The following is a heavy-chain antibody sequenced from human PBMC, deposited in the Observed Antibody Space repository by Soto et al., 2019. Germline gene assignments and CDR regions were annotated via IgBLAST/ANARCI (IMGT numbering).Heavy chain of an antibody. D-gene: IGHD3-22*01. CDR1: GFTFSSYW. V-gene: IGHV3-7*03. CDR3: ARAPDGSGSYYYFDG. CDR2: INRDGNEK. J-gene: IGHJ4*02. Sequence: EVQLVESGGGLVQPGGSLRRSCAASGFTFSSYWMSWVRQAPGKGLQWVANINRDGNEKYYVDSLKGRFTISRDNAENSLYLQMNTRRAEDTAVYYCARAPDGSGSYYYFDGWGQGNLVTASS.